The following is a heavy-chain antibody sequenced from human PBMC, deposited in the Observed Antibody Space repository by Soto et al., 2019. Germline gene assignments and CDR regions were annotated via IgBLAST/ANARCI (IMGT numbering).Heavy chain of an antibody. D-gene: IGHD3-22*01. CDR2: ISYDGRNK. CDR3: AKDTYYHDSSGYYTFDY. CDR1: GHTFSNNG. Sequence: QVQLVESGGGVVQPGRSLIVSCAASGHTFSNNGMHWVRQAPGKGLEWVAAISYDGRNKNYADSVEGRFTISRDNSKNTLYLQMNSLRAEDTAVYYCAKDTYYHDSSGYYTFDYWGQGTLVTVSS. V-gene: IGHV3-30*18. J-gene: IGHJ4*02.